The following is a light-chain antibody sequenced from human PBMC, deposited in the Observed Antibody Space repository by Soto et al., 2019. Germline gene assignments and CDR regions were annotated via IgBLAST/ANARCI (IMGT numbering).Light chain of an antibody. CDR1: QSINTW. CDR3: QQYNTYWT. CDR2: DAS. Sequence: DIQMTQSPSTLSASVGDRVTITCRASQSINTWLAWYQQRPGRAPKLLIYDASSLQSGVPSRFSGSGSATEFTLTISSLQPDDSANYYCQQYNTYWTFGQGTKVEIK. V-gene: IGKV1-5*01. J-gene: IGKJ1*01.